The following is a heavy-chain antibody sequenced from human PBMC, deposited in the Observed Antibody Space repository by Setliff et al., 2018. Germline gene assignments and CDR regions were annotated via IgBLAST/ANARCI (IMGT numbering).Heavy chain of an antibody. CDR3: ARGGTFRYFDY. CDR1: GGSISGASIRSYY. J-gene: IGHJ4*02. D-gene: IGHD5-12*01. CDR2: VYYNGAA. Sequence: PSETLSLTCTVSGGSISGASIRSYYWSWIRQPPGKGLEFIGYVYYNGAANYSPSLKSRVTITVDTSKNQFSLRLRSVTAADTAVYYCARGGTFRYFDYWGQGAPVTVSS. V-gene: IGHV4-61*01.